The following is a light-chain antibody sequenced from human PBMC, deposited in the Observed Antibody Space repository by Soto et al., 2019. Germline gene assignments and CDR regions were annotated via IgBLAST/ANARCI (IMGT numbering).Light chain of an antibody. CDR2: HVT. J-gene: IGLJ1*01. Sequence: QSVLTRSASVTGAAGQAITISCTGTSSDVGGHDYVSWYQQHPGKAPTLMIYHVTNRPSGVSSRFSGSKSGNTAFLIISGLQAEDEADYYCSSYTSSSTFVFGTGTKVTVL. CDR3: SSYTSSSTFV. V-gene: IGLV2-14*01. CDR1: SSDVGGHDY.